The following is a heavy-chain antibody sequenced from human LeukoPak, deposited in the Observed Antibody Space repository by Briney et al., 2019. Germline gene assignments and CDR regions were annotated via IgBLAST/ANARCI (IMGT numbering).Heavy chain of an antibody. CDR3: ARAMPHDNWFDP. V-gene: IGHV3-74*03. CDR2: INGDASNT. Sequence: GGSLRLSCAASGLIFNSYWMHWVRQVAGKGLVWVARINGDASNTTYADSVKGRFTISRDNAKNTLYLQMNSLRVDDTAVYYCARAMPHDNWFDPWGQGSLVTVSS. CDR1: GLIFNSYW. D-gene: IGHD2-2*01. J-gene: IGHJ5*02.